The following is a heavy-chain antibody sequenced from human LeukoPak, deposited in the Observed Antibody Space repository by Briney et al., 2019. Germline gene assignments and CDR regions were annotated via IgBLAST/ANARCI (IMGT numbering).Heavy chain of an antibody. J-gene: IGHJ4*02. CDR1: GGSFSGYY. D-gene: IGHD4-17*01. CDR3: ARPRDSGLYGDFDY. CDR2: IDYTGST. Sequence: PSETLSLTCAVYGGSFSGYYWSWIRQPPGKGLEWIGSIDYTGSTYYNPSLKSRVTISVDTSKNQFSLKLSSVTAADTAVYYCARPRDSGLYGDFDYWGQGTLVTVSS. V-gene: IGHV4-34*01.